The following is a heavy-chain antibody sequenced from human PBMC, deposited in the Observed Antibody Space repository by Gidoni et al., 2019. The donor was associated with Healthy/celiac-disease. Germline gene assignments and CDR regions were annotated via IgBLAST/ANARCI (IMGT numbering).Heavy chain of an antibody. CDR3: AKEGGAARPGWFDP. Sequence: EVQLVESGGGLVQPGRSLRLSCAASGFTFDDYAMPWVRQAPGKGLEWVAGIRWNSGSIGYADSVKGRFTIARDNAKNSLYLQMNSLRAEDTALYYCAKEGGAARPGWFDPWGQGTLVTVSS. D-gene: IGHD6-6*01. V-gene: IGHV3-9*01. CDR2: IRWNSGSI. CDR1: GFTFDDYA. J-gene: IGHJ5*02.